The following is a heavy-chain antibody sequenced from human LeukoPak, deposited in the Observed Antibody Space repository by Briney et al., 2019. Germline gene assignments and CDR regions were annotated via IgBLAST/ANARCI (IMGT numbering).Heavy chain of an antibody. CDR3: ARSRTPGVRGVYYYYGMDV. Sequence: SETLSLTCAVSGGSISSGGYSWSWIRQPPGKGLEWIGYIYHSGSTYYNPSLKSRVTISVDRSKNQSSLKLSSVTAADTAVYYCARSRTPGVRGVYYYYGMDVWGQGTTVTVSS. D-gene: IGHD3-10*01. CDR1: GGSISSGGYS. CDR2: IYHSGST. V-gene: IGHV4-30-2*01. J-gene: IGHJ6*02.